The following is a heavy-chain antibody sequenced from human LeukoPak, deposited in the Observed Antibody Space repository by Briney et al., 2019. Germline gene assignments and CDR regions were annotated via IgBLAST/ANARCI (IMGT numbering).Heavy chain of an antibody. J-gene: IGHJ4*02. CDR2: ISSSSSYI. V-gene: IGHV3-21*01. Sequence: PGGSLRLSCAASGFTVSSNYMSWVRQAPGKGLEWVSSISSSSSYIYYADSVKGRFTISRDNAKNSLYLQMNSLRAEDTAVYYCARDEGDYYDSSGYFDYWGQGTLVTVSS. CDR3: ARDEGDYYDSSGYFDY. D-gene: IGHD3-22*01. CDR1: GFTVSSNY.